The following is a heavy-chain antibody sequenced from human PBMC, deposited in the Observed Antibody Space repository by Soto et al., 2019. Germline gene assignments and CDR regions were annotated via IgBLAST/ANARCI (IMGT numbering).Heavy chain of an antibody. CDR2: ISPYNGRT. CDR3: ARDIYGGNCCDAFDI. J-gene: IGHJ3*02. CDR1: GYTFTNSG. V-gene: IGHV1-18*01. D-gene: IGHD1-7*01. Sequence: QAQLVQSGAEVKKPGASVTISCKASGYTFTNSGFIWVRQAPGHGLEWVGWISPYNGRTEYAQNFQGRVTMTRDKPTSTAYMELRSLRSDDTAVYYCARDIYGGNCCDAFDIWGHGTMLTVSS.